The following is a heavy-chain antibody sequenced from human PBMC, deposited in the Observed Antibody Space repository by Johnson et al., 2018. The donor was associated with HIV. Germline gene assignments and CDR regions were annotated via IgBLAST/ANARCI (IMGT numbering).Heavy chain of an antibody. D-gene: IGHD3-22*01. V-gene: IGHV3-7*01. CDR2: MKQDGSAK. CDR1: GFTFSNAW. CDR3: TRPYFDSSDYYLYAFDI. Sequence: VQLVESGGRVVRPGGSLRLSCAASGFTFSNAWMSWVRQAPGKGLEWVANMKQDGSAKYYVDAVKGRFAISRDNAKNSLYLQMNSLRTEDTAVYYCTRPYFDSSDYYLYAFDIWGQGTMVTVSS. J-gene: IGHJ3*02.